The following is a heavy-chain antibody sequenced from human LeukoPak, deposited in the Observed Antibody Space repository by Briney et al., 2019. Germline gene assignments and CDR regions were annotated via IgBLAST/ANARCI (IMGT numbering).Heavy chain of an antibody. CDR1: GFTFSSYG. CDR2: IRYDGSNK. CDR3: VKSRGEIQLWFNYFDY. J-gene: IGHJ4*02. V-gene: IGHV3-30*02. Sequence: GGSLRLSCAASGFTFSSYGMHWVRQAPGKGLEWVAFIRYDGSNKHYADSVKGRLTISRDNSKNTLYLQMNSLRAEDTAVYYCVKSRGEIQLWFNYFDYWGQGTLVTVSS. D-gene: IGHD5-18*01.